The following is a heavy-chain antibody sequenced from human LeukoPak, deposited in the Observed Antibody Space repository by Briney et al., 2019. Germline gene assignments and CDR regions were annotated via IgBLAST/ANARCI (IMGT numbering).Heavy chain of an antibody. Sequence: SMKVSCKASGGTFSSYAINWVRQAPGQGVEWMGGIIPIFGTANHPQKFQGRVTITTDESTSTAYMELSSLRSEDTAMYYCARAVGDYSNYYFDYWGQGTLVTVSS. CDR2: IIPIFGTA. CDR3: ARAVGDYSNYYFDY. CDR1: GGTFSSYA. D-gene: IGHD4-11*01. J-gene: IGHJ4*02. V-gene: IGHV1-69*05.